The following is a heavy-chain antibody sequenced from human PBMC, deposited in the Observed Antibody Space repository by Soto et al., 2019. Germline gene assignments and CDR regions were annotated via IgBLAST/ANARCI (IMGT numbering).Heavy chain of an antibody. D-gene: IGHD3-10*01. Sequence: PSETLSLTCTVSGGSISSGDYYWSWLRQPPGKGLEWIGYIYYSGSTYYNPSLKSRVTITVDTSKNQFSLKLSSVTAAATAVYYCARVAASGRLLYWFDPWGQGTLVTVPS. CDR3: ARVAASGRLLYWFDP. V-gene: IGHV4-30-4*01. CDR1: GGSISSGDYY. J-gene: IGHJ5*02. CDR2: IYYSGST.